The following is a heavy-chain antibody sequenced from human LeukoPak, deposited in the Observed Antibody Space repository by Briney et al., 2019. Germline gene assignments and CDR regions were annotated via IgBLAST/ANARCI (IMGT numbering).Heavy chain of an antibody. CDR3: ARASKLDYAYSSGWGYYYYYGMDV. CDR1: GGLISILY. J-gene: IGHJ6*02. CDR2: IYYSGST. V-gene: IGHV4-59*01. Sequence: PSETLSLTRCVSGGLISILYWSWLRPPPGKGRVWIGYIYYSGSTNYNPSVKSRVTISVDTSKNQFSLKLSSVTAADTAVYYCARASKLDYAYSSGWGYYYYYGMDVWGQGTTVTVSS. D-gene: IGHD6-19*01.